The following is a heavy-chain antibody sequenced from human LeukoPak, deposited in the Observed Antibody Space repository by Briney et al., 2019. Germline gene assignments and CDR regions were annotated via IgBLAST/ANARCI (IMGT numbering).Heavy chain of an antibody. J-gene: IGHJ3*02. CDR1: GFTFSSYS. CDR2: ISSSSSYI. CDR3: ARAVVAGTGGHDAFDI. V-gene: IGHV3-21*01. Sequence: AGGSLRLSCAASGFTFSSYSMNWVRQAPGKGLEWVSSISSSSSYIYYADSVKGRFTISRDNAKNSLYLQMNSLRAEDTAVYYCARAVVAGTGGHDAFDIWGQGTMVTVSS. D-gene: IGHD6-19*01.